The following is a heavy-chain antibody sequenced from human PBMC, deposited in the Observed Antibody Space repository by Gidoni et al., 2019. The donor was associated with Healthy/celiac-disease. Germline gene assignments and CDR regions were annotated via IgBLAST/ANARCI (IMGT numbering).Heavy chain of an antibody. Sequence: EVQLVDSGGGLVKPGGSLRLSCDASGCTFSSYSMTWVRQAPGKGLEWVSAISSSSSYIYYADSVKGRFTISRDNAKNSLYLQMNSLRAEDTAVYYCARDYARVAYFDYWGQGTLVTVSS. D-gene: IGHD2-15*01. V-gene: IGHV3-21*01. J-gene: IGHJ4*02. CDR2: ISSSSSYI. CDR3: ARDYARVAYFDY. CDR1: GCTFSSYS.